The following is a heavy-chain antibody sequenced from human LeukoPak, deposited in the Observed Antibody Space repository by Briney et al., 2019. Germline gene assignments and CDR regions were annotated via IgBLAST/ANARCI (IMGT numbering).Heavy chain of an antibody. CDR1: GFTFSSYA. CDR2: ISGSGGST. D-gene: IGHD3-22*01. V-gene: IGHV3-23*01. CDR3: AKGHPPYSLVVITGRYFDY. Sequence: GGSLRLSCAASGFTFSSYAMSWVRQAPGKGLEWVSAISGSGGSTYYADSVKGRFTISRDNSKNTLYLQMNSLRAEDTAVYYCAKGHPPYSLVVITGRYFDYWGQGTLVTVSS. J-gene: IGHJ4*02.